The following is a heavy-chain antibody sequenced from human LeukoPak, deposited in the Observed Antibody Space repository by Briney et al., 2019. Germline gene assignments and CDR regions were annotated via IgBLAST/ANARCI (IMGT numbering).Heavy chain of an antibody. CDR1: GGSLSSYY. D-gene: IGHD1-26*01. J-gene: IGHJ4*02. V-gene: IGHV4-59*01. Sequence: SETLSLTCTVSGGSLSSYYWSWIRQPPGKGLEWIGYIYYSGSTNYNPSLKSRVTISVDTSKNQFSLKLSSVTAADTAVYYCAREGGVLSGSYNPLDYWGQGTLVTVSS. CDR2: IYYSGST. CDR3: AREGGVLSGSYNPLDY.